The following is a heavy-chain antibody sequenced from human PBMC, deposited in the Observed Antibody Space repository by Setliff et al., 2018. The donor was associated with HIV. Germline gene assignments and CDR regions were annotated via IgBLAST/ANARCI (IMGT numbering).Heavy chain of an antibody. Sequence: PSETLSLTCTVSGGSISNYYWSWIRQPPGKGLEWIGNIYYSGSTYYNPSLKSRVTISVDTSKNQFSLKLSSVTATDTAVYYCARGENSWYGLNWFDPWGQGTLVTVS. CDR2: IYYSGST. V-gene: IGHV4-59*04. D-gene: IGHD6-13*01. CDR1: GGSISNYY. J-gene: IGHJ5*02. CDR3: ARGENSWYGLNWFDP.